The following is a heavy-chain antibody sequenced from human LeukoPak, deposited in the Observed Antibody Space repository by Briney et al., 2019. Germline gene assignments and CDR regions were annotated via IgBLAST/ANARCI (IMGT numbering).Heavy chain of an antibody. V-gene: IGHV3-7*01. Sequence: GGSLRLSCVAPGFTFGDYWMTWFGQPPGKGLECVANIKYDGSDKYYVDSVKGRFTISRDNAKNSVYLQMNSLRVEDTAVYYCARRNLFDYWGQGTVVTVSS. CDR2: IKYDGSDK. D-gene: IGHD1-14*01. CDR1: GFTFGDYW. J-gene: IGHJ4*02. CDR3: ARRNLFDY.